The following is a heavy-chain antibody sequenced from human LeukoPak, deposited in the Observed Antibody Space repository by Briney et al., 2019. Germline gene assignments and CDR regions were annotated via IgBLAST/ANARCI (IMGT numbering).Heavy chain of an antibody. Sequence: GGSLRLSCAASGFTFSDYHMSWIRQAPGKGLEWVSYISSSGSAIYYADSVKGRFTISRDNAKNSLSLQMNSLRAEDTAVYYCARIRGSSSWYFDLWGRGTLVTVSS. J-gene: IGHJ2*01. CDR2: ISSSGSAI. D-gene: IGHD6-13*01. CDR3: ARIRGSSSWYFDL. CDR1: GFTFSDYH. V-gene: IGHV3-11*01.